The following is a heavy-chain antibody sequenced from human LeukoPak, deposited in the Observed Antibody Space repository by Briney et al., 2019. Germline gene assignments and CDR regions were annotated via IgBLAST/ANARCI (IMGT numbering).Heavy chain of an antibody. Sequence: PSETLSLTCTVTGVSITSYHWSWIRQPPGQGLEWIGYISYSGSANYNPSLKSRATILLDTSKNQFSLRLTSVTPADTAAYYCARGQLGSGMDDPWGQGTLVTVSS. J-gene: IGHJ5*02. D-gene: IGHD3-10*01. CDR3: ARGQLGSGMDDP. CDR2: ISYSGSA. V-gene: IGHV4-59*01. CDR1: GVSITSYH.